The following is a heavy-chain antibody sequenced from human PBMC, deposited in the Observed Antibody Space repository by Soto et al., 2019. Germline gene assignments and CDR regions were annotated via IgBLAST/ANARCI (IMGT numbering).Heavy chain of an antibody. CDR2: IIPRSATS. D-gene: IGHD2-8*02. J-gene: IGHJ6*02. V-gene: IGHV1-69*13. CDR1: GDTFSTYT. Sequence: GASVKVSCKASGDTFSTYTITWMRQAPGQGLEWMGGIIPRSATSKYAQKFQGRVTITADESTSTVYMELRTLRPEDTAVYYCAKEGLVLFPNTVTSDYYYYAMDVWGQGTPVTGSS. CDR3: AKEGLVLFPNTVTSDYYYYAMDV.